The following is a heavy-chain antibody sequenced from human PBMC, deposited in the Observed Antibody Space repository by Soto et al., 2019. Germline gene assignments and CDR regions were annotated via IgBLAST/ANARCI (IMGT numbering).Heavy chain of an antibody. J-gene: IGHJ4*02. CDR1: GESFSGYY. V-gene: IGHV4-34*01. Sequence: SETLSLTCTVYGESFSGYYRRWIRQPPGNGLEWIGEINHSGSTTYNPSLKRRVTISVDTTKNQFSLRLSSVAGPDTAVYYCGRGGCTSSYKEYYFDYWGQGNLV. CDR2: INHSGST. CDR3: GRGGCTSSYKEYYFDY. D-gene: IGHD6-13*01.